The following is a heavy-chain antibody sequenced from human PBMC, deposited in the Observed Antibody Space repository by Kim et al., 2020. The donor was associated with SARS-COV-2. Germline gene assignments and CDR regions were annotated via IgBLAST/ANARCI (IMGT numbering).Heavy chain of an antibody. D-gene: IGHD2-15*01. Sequence: GGSLRLSCAASGFTFSNYGMHWVRQAPGKGLEWVAVIWYDGSKNYYTDSVKGRFTIPRDNSKNTLYLQMNSLRAEDTAVYYCASPLYCGGGSCYLWGQGTLVTVSS. CDR1: GFTFSNYG. J-gene: IGHJ4*02. CDR3: ASPLYCGGGSCYL. V-gene: IGHV3-33*01. CDR2: IWYDGSKN.